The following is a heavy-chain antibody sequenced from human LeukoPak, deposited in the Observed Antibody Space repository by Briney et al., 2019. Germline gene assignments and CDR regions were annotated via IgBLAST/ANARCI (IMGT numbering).Heavy chain of an antibody. D-gene: IGHD4-17*01. CDR2: IYYSGST. CDR1: GGSISSSSYY. V-gene: IGHV4-39*07. Sequence: SETLSLTCTVSGGSISSSSYYWGWIRQPPGKGLEWIGSIYYSGSTYYNPSLKSRVTISVDTSKNQFSLKLTSVTAADTAVYYCARVPPDYNDLHDALDLWGQGTVVTVSS. J-gene: IGHJ3*01. CDR3: ARVPPDYNDLHDALDL.